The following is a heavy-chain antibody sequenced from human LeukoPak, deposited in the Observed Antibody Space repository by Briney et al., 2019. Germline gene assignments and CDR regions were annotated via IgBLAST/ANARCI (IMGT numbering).Heavy chain of an antibody. V-gene: IGHV1-8*03. J-gene: IGHJ6*03. CDR2: MNPNSGNT. CDR3: ARGSDYDDYFYMDF. Sequence: GASVKVSCKASGYTFTSYDINWVRQATGQGLEWMGWMNPNSGNTGYAQKFQGRVTITRNTSISTAYMELSSLRSEDTAVYFCARGSDYDDYFYMDFWGKGTTVIVSS. CDR1: GYTFTSYD.